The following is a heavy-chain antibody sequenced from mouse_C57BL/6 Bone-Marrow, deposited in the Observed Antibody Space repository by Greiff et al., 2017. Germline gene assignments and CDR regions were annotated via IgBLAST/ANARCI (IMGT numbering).Heavy chain of an antibody. D-gene: IGHD2-3*01. CDR1: GYSITSGYY. CDR2: ISYDGSN. V-gene: IGHV3-6*01. CDR3: AREDGYYVWFAY. Sequence: EVQVVESGPGLVKPSQSLSLTCSVTGYSITSGYYWNWIRQFPGNKLEWMGYISYDGSNNYNPSLKNRISITRDTSKNQSFLKLNSVTTEDTATYYCAREDGYYVWFAYWGQGTLVTVSA. J-gene: IGHJ3*01.